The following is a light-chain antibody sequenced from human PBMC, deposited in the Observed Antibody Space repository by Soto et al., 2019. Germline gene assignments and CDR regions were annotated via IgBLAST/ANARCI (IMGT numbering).Light chain of an antibody. CDR2: DVS. V-gene: IGLV2-11*01. Sequence: QSALTQPRSVSGSPGQSVTISCTGTSSDVGGYNYVSWYQQHPGKAPKLMIYDVSKRPSGVPDRFSGSKSGNTASLTISGLQAEDEADYYCSSYTTSNSNVIFGGGTKLTVL. J-gene: IGLJ2*01. CDR3: SSYTTSNSNVI. CDR1: SSDVGGYNY.